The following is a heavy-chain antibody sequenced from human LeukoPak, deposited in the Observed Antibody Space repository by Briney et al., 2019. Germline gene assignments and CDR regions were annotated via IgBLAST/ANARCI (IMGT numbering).Heavy chain of an antibody. CDR2: IRYDGSNK. D-gene: IGHD3-16*01. V-gene: IGHV3-30*02. CDR1: GFTFSSYG. Sequence: GGALRLSCAASGFTFSSYGMHWVRQAPGKGLEGVAFIRYDGSNKYYADSVKGRFTISRDNSKNTLYLQMNSLRAEDTAVYYCAKDGPTGESWDYYYMDVWGKGTTVTVSS. CDR3: AKDGPTGESWDYYYMDV. J-gene: IGHJ6*03.